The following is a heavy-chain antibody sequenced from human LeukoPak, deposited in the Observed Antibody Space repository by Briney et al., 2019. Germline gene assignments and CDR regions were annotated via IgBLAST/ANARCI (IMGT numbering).Heavy chain of an antibody. CDR3: ATRKLGNDY. CDR1: GDSISSGDYY. CDR2: ISSSGST. Sequence: SETLSLTCTVSGDSISSGDYYWSWIRQPAWKGLEWIGRISSSGSTNYNPSLKSRVTISVDTSKNQFSLKLSSVTAADTAVYYCATRKLGNDYWGQGTLVTVSS. D-gene: IGHD7-27*01. V-gene: IGHV4-61*02. J-gene: IGHJ4*02.